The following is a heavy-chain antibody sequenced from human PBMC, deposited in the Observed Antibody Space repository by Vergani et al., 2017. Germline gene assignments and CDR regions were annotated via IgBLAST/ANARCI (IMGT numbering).Heavy chain of an antibody. Sequence: EVQLVESGGGLVKPGGSLRLSCAASGFTFSSYSMNWVRQAPGKGLEWVSAISGSGGSTYYADSVKGRFTISRDNSKNTLYLQMNSLRAEDTAVYYCAKDAHYYDSSGYPIPDAFDYWGQGTLVTVSS. V-gene: IGHV3-23*04. CDR1: GFTFSSYS. CDR3: AKDAHYYDSSGYPIPDAFDY. D-gene: IGHD3-22*01. CDR2: ISGSGGST. J-gene: IGHJ4*02.